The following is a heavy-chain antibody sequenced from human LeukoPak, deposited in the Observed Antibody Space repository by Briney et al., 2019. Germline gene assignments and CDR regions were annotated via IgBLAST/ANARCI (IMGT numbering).Heavy chain of an antibody. CDR3: TGRDSSGWYY. J-gene: IGHJ4*02. CDR1: GFTFSGSA. Sequence: GGSLRLSGSASGFTFSGSAMHWVRQASGKGLEWVGRIRSKANSYATAYAASVKGRFTISRDDSKNTAYLQMNSLKTEDTAVYYCTGRDSSGWYYWGQGTLVTVSS. CDR2: IRSKANSYAT. V-gene: IGHV3-73*01. D-gene: IGHD6-19*01.